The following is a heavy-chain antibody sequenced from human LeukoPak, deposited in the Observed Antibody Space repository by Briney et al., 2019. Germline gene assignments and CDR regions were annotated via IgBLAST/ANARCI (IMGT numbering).Heavy chain of an antibody. Sequence: TGGSLRLSCAASGSTFSSYAMSWVRQAPGKGLEWVSAISGSGGSTYYADSVKGRFTISRDNSKNTLYLQMNSLRAEDTAVYYCAKDRVLGYCSGGSCYSAPYWGQGTLVTVSS. V-gene: IGHV3-23*01. J-gene: IGHJ4*02. CDR3: AKDRVLGYCSGGSCYSAPY. CDR2: ISGSGGST. CDR1: GSTFSSYA. D-gene: IGHD2-15*01.